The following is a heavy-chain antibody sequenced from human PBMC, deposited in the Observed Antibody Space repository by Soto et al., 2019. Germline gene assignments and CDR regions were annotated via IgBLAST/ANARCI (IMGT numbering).Heavy chain of an antibody. CDR1: GASVSSNSAA. Sequence: PSQTLSLTCAISGASVSSNSAAWNWIRQSPARGLEWLGRTYYRSKLYNDYAVSVKSRITINPDSSKNQFSLQLSSVTPEDTAVYYCARDQGQWLGLDAFDIWGQGQMVTVSS. CDR3: ARDQGQWLGLDAFDI. V-gene: IGHV6-1*01. D-gene: IGHD6-19*01. J-gene: IGHJ3*02. CDR2: TYYRSKLYN.